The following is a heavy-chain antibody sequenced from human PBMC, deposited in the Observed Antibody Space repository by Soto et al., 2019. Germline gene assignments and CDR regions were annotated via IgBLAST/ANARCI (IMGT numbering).Heavy chain of an antibody. Sequence: ASVKASCKASGGTFSSYTISWVRQAPGQGLEWMGRIIPILGIANYAQKFQGRVTITVDKSTSTAYMELSSLRSEDTAVYYCAQNSRITMVRVREIDIWGQGTMVTVSS. J-gene: IGHJ3*02. CDR3: AQNSRITMVRVREIDI. D-gene: IGHD3-10*01. CDR1: GGTFSSYT. V-gene: IGHV1-69*02. CDR2: IIPILGIA.